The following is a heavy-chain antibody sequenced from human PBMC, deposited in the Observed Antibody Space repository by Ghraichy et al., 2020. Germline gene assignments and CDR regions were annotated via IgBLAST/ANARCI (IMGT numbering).Heavy chain of an antibody. V-gene: IGHV3-30-3*01. CDR2: ISYDGSNK. Sequence: GGSLRLSCAASGFTFSSYAMHWVRQAPGKGLEWVAVISYDGSNKYYADSAKGRFTISRDNSKNTLYLQMNSLRAEDTAVYYCASETDRVGATVFDYWGQGTLVTVSS. CDR1: GFTFSSYA. D-gene: IGHD1-26*01. J-gene: IGHJ4*02. CDR3: ASETDRVGATVFDY.